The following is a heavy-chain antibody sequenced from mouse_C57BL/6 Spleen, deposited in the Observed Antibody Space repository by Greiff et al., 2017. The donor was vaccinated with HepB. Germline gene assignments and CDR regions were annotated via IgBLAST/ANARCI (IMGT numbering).Heavy chain of an antibody. CDR3: ARAFYDGYYFDY. CDR1: GFTFSSYA. D-gene: IGHD2-3*01. V-gene: IGHV5-4*03. Sequence: DVMLVESGGGLVKPGGSLKLSCAASGFTFSSYAMSWVRQTPEKRLEWVATISDGGSYTYYPDNVKGRFTISRDNAKNNLYLQMSHLKSEDTAMYYCARAFYDGYYFDYWGQGTTLTVSS. CDR2: ISDGGSYT. J-gene: IGHJ2*01.